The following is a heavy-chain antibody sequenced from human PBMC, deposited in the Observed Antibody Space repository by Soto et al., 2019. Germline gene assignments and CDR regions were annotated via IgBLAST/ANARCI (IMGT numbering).Heavy chain of an antibody. CDR2: ISGSGGST. CDR3: AKDRVSGGSGRYGMDV. D-gene: IGHD3-10*01. J-gene: IGHJ6*02. V-gene: IGHV3-23*01. Sequence: PGGSLRLSCAASEFTFSNYAMSWVRQAPGKGLKCVSAISGSGGSTYYADSVKGRFTISRDNSKNTLYLQMNSLRAEDTALYYCAKDRVSGGSGRYGMDVWGQGTTVTVSS. CDR1: EFTFSNYA.